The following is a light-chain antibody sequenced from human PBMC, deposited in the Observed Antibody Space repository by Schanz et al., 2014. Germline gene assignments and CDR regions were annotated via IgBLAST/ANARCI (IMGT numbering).Light chain of an antibody. V-gene: IGKV3D-20*02. Sequence: EIVLTQSPDTLSLSPGERATLSCRASQSVSSSSLAWYQQKRGQAPRLLIYGASSRATGIPDRFSGSGSGTDFTLTISRLGPEDFALYYCQQRNNYPLTFGGGTKVEIK. CDR2: GAS. CDR1: QSVSSSS. J-gene: IGKJ4*01. CDR3: QQRNNYPLT.